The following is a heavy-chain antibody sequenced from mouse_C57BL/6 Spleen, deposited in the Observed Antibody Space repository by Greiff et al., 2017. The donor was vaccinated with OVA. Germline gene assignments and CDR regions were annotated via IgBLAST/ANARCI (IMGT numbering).Heavy chain of an antibody. D-gene: IGHD2-10*02. V-gene: IGHV1-82*01. CDR3: ARAGGYDYAMDY. CDR2: IFPGDGDT. Sequence: VQLQQSGPELVKPGASVKISCKASGYAFSSSWMNWVKQRPGKGLEWIGRIFPGDGDTNYNGKFKGKATLTADKSSSTAYMQLSSLTSEDSAVYFCARAGGYDYAMDYWGQGTSVTVSS. J-gene: IGHJ4*01. CDR1: GYAFSSSW.